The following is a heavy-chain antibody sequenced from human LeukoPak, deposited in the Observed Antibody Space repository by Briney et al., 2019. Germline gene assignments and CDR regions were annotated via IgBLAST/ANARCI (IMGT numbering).Heavy chain of an antibody. CDR1: EFSVGSNY. CDR3: GGGLSGTNNI. D-gene: IGHD1-14*01. CDR2: IYSGGST. J-gene: IGHJ4*02. Sequence: GGSLRLSCAASEFSVGSNYMTWVRQAPGKGLEGVSLIYSGGSTYYADSVKGRFTISRDNSKDTLYLQINSLKTEDTAVYYCGGGLSGTNNIGGQGTLCTVS. V-gene: IGHV3-66*01.